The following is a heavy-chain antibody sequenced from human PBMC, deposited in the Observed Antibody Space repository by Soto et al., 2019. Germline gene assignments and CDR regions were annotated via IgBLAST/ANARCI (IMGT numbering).Heavy chain of an antibody. V-gene: IGHV3-23*01. Sequence: GGSLRLSCAASGFTFSSYAMSWDRQAPGKGLEWVSAISGSGGSTYYADSVKGRFTISRDNSKNTLYLQMNSRRAEDTAVYYCAKRVNWNYVTRYYFCYWGQGSLVTVSS. D-gene: IGHD1-7*01. CDR3: AKRVNWNYVTRYYFCY. CDR1: GFTFSSYA. CDR2: ISGSGGST. J-gene: IGHJ4*02.